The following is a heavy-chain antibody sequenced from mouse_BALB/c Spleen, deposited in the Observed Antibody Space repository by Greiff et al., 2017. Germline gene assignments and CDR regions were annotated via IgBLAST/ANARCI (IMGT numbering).Heavy chain of an antibody. CDR1: GYAFSSYW. J-gene: IGHJ4*01. CDR3: ARRGNLRGSGYAMDY. Sequence: QVQLQQSGAELVRPGSSVKISCKASGYAFSSYWMNWVKQRPGQGLEWIGQIYPGDGDTNYNGKFKGKATLTADKSSSTAYMQLSSLTSEDSAVYFCARRGNLRGSGYAMDYWGQGTSVTVSS. D-gene: IGHD1-1*01. V-gene: IGHV1-80*01. CDR2: IYPGDGDT.